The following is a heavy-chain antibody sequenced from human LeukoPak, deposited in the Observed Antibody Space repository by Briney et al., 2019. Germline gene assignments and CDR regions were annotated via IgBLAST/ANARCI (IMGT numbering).Heavy chain of an antibody. J-gene: IGHJ3*02. Sequence: SETLSLTCTVSGGSISSSSYYWGWIRQPPGKGLEWIGSIYYSGSTYYNPSLKSRVTISVDTSKNQFPLKLSSVTAADTAVYYCARASGSYFALGAFDIWGQGTMVTVSS. CDR2: IYYSGST. D-gene: IGHD1-26*01. CDR1: GGSISSSSYY. CDR3: ARASGSYFALGAFDI. V-gene: IGHV4-39*06.